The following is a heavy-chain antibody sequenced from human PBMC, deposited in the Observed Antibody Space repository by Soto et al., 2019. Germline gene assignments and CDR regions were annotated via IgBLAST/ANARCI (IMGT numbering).Heavy chain of an antibody. CDR3: ARGPWTQEGPKYYFDF. D-gene: IGHD5-18*01. Sequence: QVQLVQSGAEVKKPGSSVKVSCKASGGTFDPFAFSWVRQAPGQGLEWLGGIIPVLGRANYAQRFQDRVSASADGSTSTAFMELSSLNSDDTAVYYCARGPWTQEGPKYYFDFWGQGTLVTVSS. CDR1: GGTFDPFA. CDR2: IIPVLGRA. V-gene: IGHV1-69*01. J-gene: IGHJ4*02.